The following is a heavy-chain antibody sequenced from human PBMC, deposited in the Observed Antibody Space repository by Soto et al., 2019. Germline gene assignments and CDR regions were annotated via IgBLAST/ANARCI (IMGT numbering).Heavy chain of an antibody. V-gene: IGHV3-30*18. CDR2: ISYDGSNK. CDR3: AKTIVGVTHYYHYGMDV. CDR1: GFTFSSYG. D-gene: IGHD1-26*01. Sequence: QVQLVESGGGVVQPGRSLRLSCAASGFTFSSYGMHWVRQAPGKGLEWVAVISYDGSNKYHADSVKGRFTISRDNSKNTLYLQMNSLRAEDTAVYYCAKTIVGVTHYYHYGMDVWGQGTTVTVSS. J-gene: IGHJ6*02.